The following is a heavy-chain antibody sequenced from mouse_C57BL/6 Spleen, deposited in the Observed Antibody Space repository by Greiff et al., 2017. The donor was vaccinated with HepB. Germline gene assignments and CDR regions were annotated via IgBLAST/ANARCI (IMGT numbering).Heavy chain of an antibody. J-gene: IGHJ3*01. CDR1: GYTFTSYW. D-gene: IGHD2-4*01. V-gene: IGHV1-64*01. CDR2: IHPNSGST. CDR3: ARGRYDYDRAWFAY. Sequence: QVQLKQPGAELVKPGASVKLSCKASGYTFTSYWMHWVKQRPGQGLEWIGMIHPNSGSTNYNEKFKSKATLTVDKSSSTAYMQLSSLTSEDSAVYYCARGRYDYDRAWFAYWGQGTLVTVSA.